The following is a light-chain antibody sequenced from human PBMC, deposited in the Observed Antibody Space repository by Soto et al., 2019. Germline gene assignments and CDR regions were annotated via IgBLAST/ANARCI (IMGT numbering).Light chain of an antibody. J-gene: IGKJ2*01. V-gene: IGKV3-11*01. CDR3: QQRSNWPPYT. Sequence: EIVLTQSPATLSLSPGERATLSCRASQSVSSYLAGYQQKPGQAPRLLIYDASNRATGIPARFSGSGSGTDFTLTISSLEPEDVAVYYCQQRSNWPPYTFGQGTKLEIK. CDR1: QSVSSY. CDR2: DAS.